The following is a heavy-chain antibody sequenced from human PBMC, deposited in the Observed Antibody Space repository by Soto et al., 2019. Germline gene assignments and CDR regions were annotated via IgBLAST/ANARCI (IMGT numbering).Heavy chain of an antibody. CDR3: APLSVSLSGPYGIHV. Sequence: PSETLSLTCTVSGGSVSSGSYYWGWIRQPPGKGLEWIGYIYYSGLTYYNPSLKSRVTLSVDTSKNQFSVRLNSVTASDTAVYYCAPLSVSLSGPYGIHVWGQGTTVTVSS. CDR2: IYYSGLT. D-gene: IGHD2-15*01. V-gene: IGHV4-39*01. CDR1: GGSVSSGSYY. J-gene: IGHJ6*02.